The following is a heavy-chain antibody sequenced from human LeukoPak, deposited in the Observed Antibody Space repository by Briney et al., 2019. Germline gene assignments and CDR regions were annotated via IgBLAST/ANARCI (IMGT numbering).Heavy chain of an antibody. V-gene: IGHV1-2*02. D-gene: IGHD6-13*01. CDR3: AREGSSNSFDY. CDR2: INPNSGAT. J-gene: IGHJ4*02. Sequence: VASVKVSCKASGYSFSGHYIHWVRQAPGQGPESMGWINPNSGATYYAQKFQDRVTMARDTSISTAYMEVSRLRSDDTAVYYCAREGSSNSFDYWGQGTLATVSS. CDR1: GYSFSGHY.